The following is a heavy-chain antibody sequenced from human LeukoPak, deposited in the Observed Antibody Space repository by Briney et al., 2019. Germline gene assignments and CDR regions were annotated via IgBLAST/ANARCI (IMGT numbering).Heavy chain of an antibody. J-gene: IGHJ6*02. CDR1: GFTFSSYA. V-gene: IGHV3-23*01. CDR2: ISGSGGST. D-gene: IGHD3-10*01. Sequence: GGSLRLSCAASGFTFSSYAMSWVRQAPGKGLEWVSAISGSGGSTYYADSVKGRFTISRDNSKNTLYLQMNSLRAEDTAVYYCARDLRITMVRGVIFYDYYGMDVWGQGTTVTVSS. CDR3: ARDLRITMVRGVIFYDYYGMDV.